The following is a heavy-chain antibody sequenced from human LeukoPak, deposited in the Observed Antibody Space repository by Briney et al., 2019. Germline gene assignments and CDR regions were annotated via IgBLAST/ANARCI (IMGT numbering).Heavy chain of an antibody. J-gene: IGHJ6*02. D-gene: IGHD2-2*01. Sequence: SETLSLTCTVSGGSISSSSYYWGWIRQPPGKGLEWIGSIYYSGSTYYNPSLKSRVTISVDTSKNQFSLKLSSVTAADTAVYYCAREDIVVVPAASYYYYGMDVWGQGTTVTVSS. V-gene: IGHV4-39*07. CDR2: IYYSGST. CDR1: GGSISSSSYY. CDR3: AREDIVVVPAASYYYYGMDV.